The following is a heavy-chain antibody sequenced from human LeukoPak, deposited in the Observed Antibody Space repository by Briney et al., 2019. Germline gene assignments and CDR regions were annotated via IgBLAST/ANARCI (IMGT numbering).Heavy chain of an antibody. V-gene: IGHV1-46*01. CDR3: AKEYCTNGVCYKQNYHGMDV. D-gene: IGHD2-8*01. J-gene: IGHJ6*02. CDR1: GYTFTSYY. CDR2: INPSGGST. Sequence: GASVKVSCKASGYTFTSYYMHWVRQAPGQGLEWMGIINPSGGSTSYAQKFQGRVTMTRDTSTSTVYMELSSLRSEDTAVYYCAKEYCTNGVCYKQNYHGMDVWGQGTTVTVSS.